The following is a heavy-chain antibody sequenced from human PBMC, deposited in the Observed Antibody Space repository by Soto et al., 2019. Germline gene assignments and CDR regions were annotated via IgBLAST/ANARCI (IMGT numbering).Heavy chain of an antibody. CDR1: GGSISSGGYY. Sequence: SETLSLTCTVSGGSISSGGYYWSWIRQHPGKGLEWIGYIYYSGTTYYNPSLKSRVTISVDPSKHQFSLKLSSVTAADTAVYYCASGSTSPFDYWGQGTLVTVSS. CDR3: ASGSTSPFDY. V-gene: IGHV4-31*03. CDR2: IYYSGTT. J-gene: IGHJ4*02. D-gene: IGHD2-2*01.